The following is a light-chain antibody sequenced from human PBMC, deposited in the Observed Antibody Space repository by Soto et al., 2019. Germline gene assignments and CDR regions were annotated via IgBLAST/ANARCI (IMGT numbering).Light chain of an antibody. V-gene: IGLV2-8*01. CDR3: TSYGGRDNLM. J-gene: IGLJ3*02. CDR1: SSDIGAYNY. CDR2: EVN. Sequence: QSDLTQPPSASGSPGQSVTISCTGTSSDIGAYNYFSWFQQHPGEAPKLIISEVNKRPSGGPDRFSGSKSGNTASLTVSGLQAEDEADYYCTSYGGRDNLMFGGGTKLTVL.